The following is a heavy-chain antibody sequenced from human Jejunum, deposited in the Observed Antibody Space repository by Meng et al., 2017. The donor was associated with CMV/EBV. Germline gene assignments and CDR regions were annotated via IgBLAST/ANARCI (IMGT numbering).Heavy chain of an antibody. CDR3: ARVSTACGGHCSLF. CDR1: GCSFTAYY. Sequence: SGCSFTAYYIHWWRQAPGKGLEWMGRIHPNSGDTDYAQRFQGRVIMTRDTSISTAYMELNSLRSDDTAMYYCARVSTACGGHCSLFWGQGTLVTVSS. J-gene: IGHJ4*02. CDR2: IHPNSGDT. D-gene: IGHD2-21*02. V-gene: IGHV1-2*06.